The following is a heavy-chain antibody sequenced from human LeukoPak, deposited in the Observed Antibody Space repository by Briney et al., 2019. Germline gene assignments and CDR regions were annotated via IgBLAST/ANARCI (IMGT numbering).Heavy chain of an antibody. CDR1: GFTFSNYW. J-gene: IGHJ3*02. V-gene: IGHV3-7*01. Sequence: GGSLRLSCAASGFTFSNYWMSWVRQAPGKGLEWVANIKQERSEKYYVDSVKGRFTISRDNAKNSLYLQMNSLRAEDTAVYYCARDDYDSSGYSGAFDIWGQGTMVTVSS. D-gene: IGHD3-22*01. CDR2: IKQERSEK. CDR3: ARDDYDSSGYSGAFDI.